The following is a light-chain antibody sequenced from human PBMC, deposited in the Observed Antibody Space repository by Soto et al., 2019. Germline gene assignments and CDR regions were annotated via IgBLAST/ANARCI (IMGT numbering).Light chain of an antibody. J-gene: IGLJ1*01. CDR3: CSYASSNTYV. CDR1: SSDVGSYDL. Sequence: QSALTQPASVSGSPGQSITISCTGTSSDVGSYDLVSWYQQYPDKAPKLMIYDVSERPSGVSNRFSGSKSGNTASLTISGLQAEDEADYYCCSYASSNTYVFGTGIKVTVL. CDR2: DVS. V-gene: IGLV2-23*02.